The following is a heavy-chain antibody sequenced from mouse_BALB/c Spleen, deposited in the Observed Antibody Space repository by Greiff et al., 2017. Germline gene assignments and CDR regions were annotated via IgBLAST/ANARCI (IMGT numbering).Heavy chain of an antibody. CDR1: GFTFSSYT. CDR2: ISSGGSYT. V-gene: IGHV5-6-4*01. J-gene: IGHJ1*01. Sequence: EVKLMESGGGLVKPGGSLKLSCAASGFTFSSYTMSWVRQTPEKRLEWVATISSGGSYTYYPDSVKGRFTISRDNAKNTLYLQMSSLKSEDTAMYYCTRENYRPQGYFDVWGAGTTVTVSS. D-gene: IGHD2-14*01. CDR3: TRENYRPQGYFDV.